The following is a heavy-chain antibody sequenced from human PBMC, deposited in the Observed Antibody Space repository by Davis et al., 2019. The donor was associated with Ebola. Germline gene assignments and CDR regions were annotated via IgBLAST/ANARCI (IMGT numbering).Heavy chain of an antibody. CDR3: ARVVAAHGLDY. CDR1: GGSIISSSYY. D-gene: IGHD6-6*01. CDR2: IYYSGST. V-gene: IGHV4-61*01. Sequence: SETLSLTCTVSGGSIISSSYYWSWIRQPPGKGLEWIGYIYYSGSTNYNPSLKSRVTISVDTSKNQFSLKLSSVTAADTAVYYCARVVAAHGLDYWGQGTLVTVSS. J-gene: IGHJ4*02.